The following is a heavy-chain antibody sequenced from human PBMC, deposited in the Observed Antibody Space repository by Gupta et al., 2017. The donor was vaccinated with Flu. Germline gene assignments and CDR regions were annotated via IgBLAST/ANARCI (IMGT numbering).Heavy chain of an antibody. V-gene: IGHV1-8*01. CDR3: ARGWGFWSGYYTGHWFDP. CDR2: MNPNSGNK. D-gene: IGHD3-3*01. J-gene: IGHJ5*02. Sequence: INWVRQATGQGLEWMGWMNPNSGNKGYAQKFQGRVTMTRNTSISTAYMELSSLRSEDTAVYYCARGWGFWSGYYTGHWFDPWGQGTLVTVSS.